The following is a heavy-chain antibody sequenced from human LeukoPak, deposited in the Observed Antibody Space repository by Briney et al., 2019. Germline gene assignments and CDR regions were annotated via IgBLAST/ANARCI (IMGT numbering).Heavy chain of an antibody. CDR2: INHSGST. J-gene: IGHJ6*02. V-gene: IGHV4-34*01. D-gene: IGHD3-3*01. CDR3: TRGPRIPIFGVVFFRGMDV. Sequence: SETLSLTCAVYGGSFSGYYWSWIRQPPGKGLEWIGEINHSGSTNYNPSLKSRVTISVDTSKNQFSLKLSSVTAADTAVYYCTRGPRIPIFGVVFFRGMDVWGQGTTVTVSS. CDR1: GGSFSGYY.